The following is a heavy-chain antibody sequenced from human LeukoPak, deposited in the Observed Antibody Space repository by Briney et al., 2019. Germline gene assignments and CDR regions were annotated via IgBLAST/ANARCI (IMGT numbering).Heavy chain of an antibody. CDR3: ARGQWLAP. CDR1: GGSIGSGDYY. CDR2: IYYSGST. D-gene: IGHD6-19*01. J-gene: IGHJ5*02. Sequence: SETLSLTCTVSGGSIGSGDYYWSWIRQPPGKGLEWIGYIYYSGSTYYNPSLKSRVTISVDTSKNLSSVTAADTAVYYCARGQWLAPWGQGTLVTVSS. V-gene: IGHV4-30-4*01.